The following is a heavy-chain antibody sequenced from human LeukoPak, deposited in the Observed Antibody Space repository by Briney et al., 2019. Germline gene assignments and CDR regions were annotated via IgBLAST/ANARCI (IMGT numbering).Heavy chain of an antibody. CDR1: GFTFSSYG. CDR2: IWYDGSNK. Sequence: GGSLRLSCAASGFTFSSYGMHWVRQAPGKGLEWVAVIWYDGSNKYYADSVKGRFTISRDNSKNTLYLQMNSLRAEDTAVYYCARGWGDWQQLVGYYYGMDVWGKGTTVTVSS. CDR3: ARGWGDWQQLVGYYYGMDV. D-gene: IGHD6-13*01. J-gene: IGHJ6*04. V-gene: IGHV3-33*01.